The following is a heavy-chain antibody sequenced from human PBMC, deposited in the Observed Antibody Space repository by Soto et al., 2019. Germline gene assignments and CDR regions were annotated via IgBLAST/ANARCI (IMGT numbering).Heavy chain of an antibody. CDR3: ARDRISSGYYNWFDP. Sequence: TLSLTCTVSGGSISSGGYYWSWIRQHPGKGLEWIGYIYYSGSTYYNPSLKSRVTISVDTSKNQFSLKLSSVTAVDTAVYYCARDRISSGYYNWFDPWGQGTLVTVSS. CDR1: GGSISSGGYY. V-gene: IGHV4-31*03. J-gene: IGHJ5*02. D-gene: IGHD5-12*01. CDR2: IYYSGST.